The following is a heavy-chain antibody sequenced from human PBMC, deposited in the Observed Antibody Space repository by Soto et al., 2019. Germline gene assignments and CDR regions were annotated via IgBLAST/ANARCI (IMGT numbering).Heavy chain of an antibody. D-gene: IGHD1-20*01. V-gene: IGHV3-21*01. Sequence: EVQLVESGGGLVKPGGSLRLSCAASGFTFSSFGMNWVRQAPGKGREWVSSISSSSSYIYYADSVKGRFTISRDNAKNSLYLQMNSLRAEDTAVYYCARDSVSSDDAFDIWGQGTMVTVSS. CDR1: GFTFSSFG. CDR2: ISSSSSYI. CDR3: ARDSVSSDDAFDI. J-gene: IGHJ3*02.